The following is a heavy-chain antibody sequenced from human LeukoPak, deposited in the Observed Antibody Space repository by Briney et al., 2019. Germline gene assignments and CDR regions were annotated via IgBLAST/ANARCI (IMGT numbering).Heavy chain of an antibody. J-gene: IGHJ3*02. Sequence: GGSLRLSCAASGFTFSSYSMNWVRQAPGKGLEWVSSISSSSYIYYADSVKGRFTISRDNAKNSLYLQMNSLRAEDTAVYYCARFPPVSSSFDIWGQGTMVTVSS. CDR3: ARFPPVSSSFDI. V-gene: IGHV3-21*01. CDR1: GFTFSSYS. CDR2: ISSSSYI.